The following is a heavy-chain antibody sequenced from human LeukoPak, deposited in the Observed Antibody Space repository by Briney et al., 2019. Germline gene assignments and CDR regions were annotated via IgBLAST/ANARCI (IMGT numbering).Heavy chain of an antibody. CDR1: TFTFSRYT. Sequence: PGGSLVLSCATSTFTFSRYTMNWVRQAPGKGLEWVSSISPSGNSKYHADSVKDRFTISRDNAEDSLYMQMNSLRAEDTGVYYCVRDFLGESGAGGYWGQGTLVTVSS. V-gene: IGHV3-21*01. CDR3: VRDFLGESGAGGY. CDR2: ISPSGNSK. D-gene: IGHD3-10*01. J-gene: IGHJ4*02.